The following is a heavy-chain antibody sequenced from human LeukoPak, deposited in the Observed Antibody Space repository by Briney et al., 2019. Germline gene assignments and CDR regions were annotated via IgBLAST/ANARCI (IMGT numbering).Heavy chain of an antibody. Sequence: ASVKVSCKASGYTFISYDINWVRQAAGQGLEWMGWMSPNSGNTGYAQKFQGRVTMTRNTSISTAYMELSGLRSDDAAVYYCARGGERANFYGLGSSPNWFDPWGQGTLVTVSS. CDR2: MSPNSGNT. CDR3: ARGGERANFYGLGSSPNWFDP. D-gene: IGHD3-10*01. CDR1: GYTFISYD. V-gene: IGHV1-8*02. J-gene: IGHJ5*02.